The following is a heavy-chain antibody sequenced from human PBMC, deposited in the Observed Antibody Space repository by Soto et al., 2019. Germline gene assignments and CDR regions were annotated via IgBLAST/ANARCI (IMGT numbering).Heavy chain of an antibody. V-gene: IGHV3-23*01. CDR1: GFTFSSYA. Sequence: GGSLRLSCAAPGFTFSSYAMSWVRQAPGKGLEWVSAISGSGGSTYYADSVKGRFTISRDNSKNTLYLQMNSLRAEDTAVYYCAKPDLRFQGLLSYWSQGTLVTVSS. D-gene: IGHD3-22*01. CDR3: AKPDLRFQGLLSY. CDR2: ISGSGGST. J-gene: IGHJ4*02.